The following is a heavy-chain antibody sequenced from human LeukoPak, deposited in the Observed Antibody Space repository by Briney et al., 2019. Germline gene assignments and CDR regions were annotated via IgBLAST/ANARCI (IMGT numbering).Heavy chain of an antibody. CDR2: ISSSRSYI. D-gene: IGHD3-22*01. J-gene: IGHJ4*02. CDR3: ARRYYDSSGYLYYFDY. CDR1: GFTFSSYS. V-gene: IGHV3-21*01. Sequence: GGSLRLSCAASGFTFSSYSMNWVRQAPGKGLEWVSSISSSRSYIYYADSVKGRFTISRDNAKNSLYLQMNSLRAEDTAVYYCARRYYDSSGYLYYFDYWGQGTLVTVSS.